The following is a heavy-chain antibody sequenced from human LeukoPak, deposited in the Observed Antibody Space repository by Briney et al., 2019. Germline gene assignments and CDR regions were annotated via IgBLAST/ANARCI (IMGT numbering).Heavy chain of an antibody. Sequence: PSETLSLTCTVSGGSISSQYWSWIRQPPGKGLEWIGYISYSGSTNCNPSLKSRVTLSVDTSKVQFSLKLNSVTAADTAVYYCARGIFSSGYYYYFDYWGQGTLVTVSS. D-gene: IGHD6-19*01. CDR2: ISYSGST. V-gene: IGHV4-59*11. CDR1: GGSISSQY. CDR3: ARGIFSSGYYYYFDY. J-gene: IGHJ4*02.